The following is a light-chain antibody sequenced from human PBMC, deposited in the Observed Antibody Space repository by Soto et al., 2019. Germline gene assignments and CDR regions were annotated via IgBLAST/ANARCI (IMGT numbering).Light chain of an antibody. J-gene: IGKJ2*01. CDR2: WAS. Sequence: DIVMTQSPDSLAVSLGERATINCKSSQRVLYSSNNKNYLAWYQQKPGQPPKLLIYWASTRESGVPDRFSGGVSGTDFTLTISSLQAEDVAVYYCQQYYNTPYTFGQGTQLEIK. V-gene: IGKV4-1*01. CDR3: QQYYNTPYT. CDR1: QRVLYSSNNKNY.